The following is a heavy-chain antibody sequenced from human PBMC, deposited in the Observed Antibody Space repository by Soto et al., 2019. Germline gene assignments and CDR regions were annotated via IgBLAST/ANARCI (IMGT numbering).Heavy chain of an antibody. V-gene: IGHV3-23*01. CDR3: AKAYFDILTGYFGDY. D-gene: IGHD3-9*01. CDR1: GFTFSNYA. J-gene: IGHJ4*02. CDR2: MSNSGSRT. Sequence: VQLLESGGGLVQPGGSRRLSFAASGFTFSNYAMTWVRQPPGKGLEWVSGMSNSGSRTYYADSVKGRFIISRDNSKNTLYLQMNSLRPEDTAVYYCAKAYFDILTGYFGDYWGQGTLVSVSS.